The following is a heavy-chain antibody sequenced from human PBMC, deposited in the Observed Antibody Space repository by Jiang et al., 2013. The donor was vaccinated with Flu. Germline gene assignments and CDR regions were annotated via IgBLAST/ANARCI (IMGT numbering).Heavy chain of an antibody. J-gene: IGHJ4*02. D-gene: IGHD5-24*01. V-gene: IGHV1-18*01. CDR2: ISAYNGNT. CDR3: ARAPWRWLPRGYFDY. CDR1: GYTFTSYG. Sequence: SGAEVKKPGASVKVSCKASGYTFTSYGISWVRQAPGQGLEWMGWISAYNGNTNYAQKLQGRVTMTTDTSTSTAYMELRSLRSDDTAVYYCARAPWRWLPRGYFDYWGQGTLVTVSS.